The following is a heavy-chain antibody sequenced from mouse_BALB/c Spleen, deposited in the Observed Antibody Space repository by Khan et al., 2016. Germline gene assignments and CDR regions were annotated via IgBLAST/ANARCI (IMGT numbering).Heavy chain of an antibody. V-gene: IGHV2-6-7*01. J-gene: IGHJ3*01. D-gene: IGHD2-4*01. CDR1: GFSLTGFS. Sequence: VQLQESGPGLVAPSQSLSITCTVSGFSLTGFSVNWVRQPPGKALEWLGMIWGDGSTDYNSGLKSSLSFSKDDSKSKVFLKMNSLQTDDTARYVCASYYYYDGGFAYWGQGTLVTVSA. CDR2: IWGDGST. CDR3: ASYYYYDGGFAY.